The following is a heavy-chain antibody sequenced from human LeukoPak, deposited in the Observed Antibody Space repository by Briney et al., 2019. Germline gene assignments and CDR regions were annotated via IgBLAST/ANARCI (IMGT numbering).Heavy chain of an antibody. CDR2: IYYSGSS. D-gene: IGHD2-2*01. CDR3: AREEPNVVVAPAAIKNPGYNWFDP. CDR1: GGSISSHY. J-gene: IGHJ5*02. V-gene: IGHV4-59*11. Sequence: SETLSLTCTVSGGSISSHYWSWIRQPPGKGLEWIGYIYYSGSSKYNPSLKSRVTISVDTSKNQFSLKLSSVTAADTAVYYCAREEPNVVVAPAAIKNPGYNWFDPWGQGTLVTVSS.